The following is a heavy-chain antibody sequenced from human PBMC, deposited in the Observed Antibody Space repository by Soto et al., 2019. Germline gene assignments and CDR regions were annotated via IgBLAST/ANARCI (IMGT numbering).Heavy chain of an antibody. Sequence: ASVKVSCKASGYTFTGYYMHWVRQAPGQGLEWMGWINPNSGDTNYAQKLQGRVTMTTDTSTSTAYMELRSLRSDDTAVYYCARDHIRNYYDSSGYGDYWGQGTLVTVSS. J-gene: IGHJ4*02. V-gene: IGHV1-2*02. CDR3: ARDHIRNYYDSSGYGDY. D-gene: IGHD3-22*01. CDR1: GYTFTGYY. CDR2: INPNSGDT.